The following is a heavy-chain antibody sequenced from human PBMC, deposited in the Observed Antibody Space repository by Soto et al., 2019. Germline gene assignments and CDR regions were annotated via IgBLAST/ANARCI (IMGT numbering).Heavy chain of an antibody. V-gene: IGHV3-23*01. CDR2: ISGSGGST. CDR3: ARDMYSSSWYFYYYSMDV. Sequence: EVQLLESGGGLVQPGGSLRVSCAASGFTFSSYAMSWVRQAPGKGLEWVSVISGSGGSTYYADSVKGRFTISRDNSKNTLYLQMNSLRAEDTAVYYCARDMYSSSWYFYYYSMDVWGQGTTVTVSS. J-gene: IGHJ6*02. CDR1: GFTFSSYA. D-gene: IGHD6-13*01.